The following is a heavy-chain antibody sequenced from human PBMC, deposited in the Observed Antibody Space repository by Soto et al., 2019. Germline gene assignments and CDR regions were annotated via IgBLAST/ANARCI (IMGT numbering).Heavy chain of an antibody. D-gene: IGHD3-3*01. J-gene: IGHJ6*02. CDR3: ARVKGYDFWSGYNYYYGMDV. V-gene: IGHV1-2*02. CDR2: INPNSGGT. Sequence: GASVKFSCKASGYTFTGYYMHWVRQAPGQGLEWMGWINPNSGGTNYAQKFQGRVTMTRDTSISTAYMELSRLRSDDTAVYYCARVKGYDFWSGYNYYYGMDVWGQGTTVTVSS. CDR1: GYTFTGYY.